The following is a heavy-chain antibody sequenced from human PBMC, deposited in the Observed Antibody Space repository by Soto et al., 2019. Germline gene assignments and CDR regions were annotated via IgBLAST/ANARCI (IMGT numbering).Heavy chain of an antibody. J-gene: IGHJ4*02. CDR2: IYPGDSDT. V-gene: IGHV5-51*01. Sequence: PGESLKISCKGSGYSFTSYWIGWARQMPGKGLEWMGIIYPGDSDTRYSPSFQGQVTISADKSISTAYLQWSSLKASDTAMYYCARLKRDGHNYSPLYYWGQGTLVTVSS. CDR3: ARLKRDGHNYSPLYY. CDR1: GYSFTSYW. D-gene: IGHD5-12*01.